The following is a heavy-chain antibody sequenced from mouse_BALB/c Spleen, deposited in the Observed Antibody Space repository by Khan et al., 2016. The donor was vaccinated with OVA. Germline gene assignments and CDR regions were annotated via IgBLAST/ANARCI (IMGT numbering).Heavy chain of an antibody. CDR1: GFTFSTYG. CDR3: ARLAYYNNSGAFAY. J-gene: IGHJ3*01. V-gene: IGHV5-6*01. Sequence: EVQLVESGGDLVKTGGSLKLSCAASGFTFSTYGMSWVRQTPDKRLEWVATINSGGHYTYYIDSVKGRFTISRDNAKNFLYLQMTSLRSEDTAMYYCARLAYYNNSGAFAYWGQGTLVTVSA. CDR2: INSGGHYT. D-gene: IGHD1-3*01.